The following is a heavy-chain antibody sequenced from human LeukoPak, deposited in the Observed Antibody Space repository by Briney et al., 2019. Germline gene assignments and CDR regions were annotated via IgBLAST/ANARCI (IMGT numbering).Heavy chain of an antibody. D-gene: IGHD3-22*01. CDR1: GGSISSYY. CDR2: LYYSGST. Sequence: SETLSLTCTVSGGSISSYYWGWIRQPPGEGLEWIGYLYYSGSTNYNPSLKSRVTISVDTSKNQFSLKLSSVTAADTAVYYCARGYYDSSGYYPGSFDYWGQGTLVTVSS. J-gene: IGHJ4*02. V-gene: IGHV4-59*08. CDR3: ARGYYDSSGYYPGSFDY.